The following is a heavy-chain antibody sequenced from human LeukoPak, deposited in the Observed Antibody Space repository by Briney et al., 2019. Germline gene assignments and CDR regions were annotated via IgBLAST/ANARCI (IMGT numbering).Heavy chain of an antibody. CDR1: GYTLTELS. Sequence: ASVKVSCKVSGYTLTELSMHWVRQAPGKGLEWMGGFDPEDGETIYAQKFQGRVTMTEDTSTDTAYMELSSLRSEDTAVYYCAGGRTDIVVVPATLRNYYFDYWGQGTLVTVSS. CDR3: AGGRTDIVVVPATLRNYYFDY. D-gene: IGHD2-2*01. V-gene: IGHV1-24*01. CDR2: FDPEDGET. J-gene: IGHJ4*02.